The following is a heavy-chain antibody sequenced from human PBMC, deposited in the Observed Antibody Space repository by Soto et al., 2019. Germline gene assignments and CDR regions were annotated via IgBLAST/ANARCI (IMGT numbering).Heavy chain of an antibody. CDR3: ARVAAAGPLEGAFDI. V-gene: IGHV1-18*04. D-gene: IGHD6-13*01. Sequence: QVQLVQSGAEVKKPGASVKVSCKASGYTFTSYGLSWVRQSPGQGLAWMGWISAYNGNTNYAQKLQGRVTMTTDTSTSKAYMELRSLRSDDTAVYYCARVAAAGPLEGAFDIWGQGTMVTVSS. J-gene: IGHJ3*02. CDR1: GYTFTSYG. CDR2: ISAYNGNT.